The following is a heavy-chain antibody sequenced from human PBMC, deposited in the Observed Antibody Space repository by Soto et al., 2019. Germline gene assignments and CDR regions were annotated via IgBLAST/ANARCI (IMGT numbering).Heavy chain of an antibody. D-gene: IGHD1-26*01. Sequence: XGSLILSCTASGFTFSSYWMSWVRQVPGKGLVWVSRINSDGSVTNYADSVKGRFTISRDNAKNTLYLQMNSLRVEDTAVYYCARGLVGSSVIVYWGQGTLVTVSS. J-gene: IGHJ4*02. CDR1: GFTFSSYW. V-gene: IGHV3-74*01. CDR2: INSDGSVT. CDR3: ARGLVGSSVIVY.